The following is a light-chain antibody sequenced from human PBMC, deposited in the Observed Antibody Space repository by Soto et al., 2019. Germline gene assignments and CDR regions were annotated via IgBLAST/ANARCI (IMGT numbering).Light chain of an antibody. V-gene: IGKV2-28*01. CDR3: MQALQTPT. Sequence: DIVMTQSPLSLPVTPGEPASISCRSSQSLLHSNGYNYLDWYLQKPGQSPQLLIYLGSNRSSGVPDRFSGSGSGTDFTLKISRVEVEDVGVYYCMQALQTPTFGQGTKV. CDR2: LGS. CDR1: QSLLHSNGYNY. J-gene: IGKJ1*01.